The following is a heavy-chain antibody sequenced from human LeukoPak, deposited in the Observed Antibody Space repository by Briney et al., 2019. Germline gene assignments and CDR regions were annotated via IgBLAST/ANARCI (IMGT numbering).Heavy chain of an antibody. CDR1: GGSMSSHY. CDR2: IFYTGRT. CDR3: ARLLDNDSSGHPDTFDM. V-gene: IGHV4-59*11. J-gene: IGHJ3*02. Sequence: SETLSLTCTVSGGSMSSHYWSWIRQTPGKGLECIVYIFYTGRTRYNPSLQSRVTISVDTSMNHFSLKLTSVTAADTAAYYCARLLDNDSSGHPDTFDMWGQGTMVSVSS. D-gene: IGHD3-22*01.